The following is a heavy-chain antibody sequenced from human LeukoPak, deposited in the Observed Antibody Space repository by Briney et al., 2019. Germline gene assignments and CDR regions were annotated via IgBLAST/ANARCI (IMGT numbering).Heavy chain of an antibody. V-gene: IGHV3-43*02. CDR1: GFTFDDYA. CDR3: AKVGDDYGGNPGSDAFDI. CDR2: ISGDGGST. D-gene: IGHD4-23*01. Sequence: GGSLRLSCAASGFTFDDYAMHWVRQAPGKGLEWVSLISGDGGSTYYADSVKGRFTISRDNSKNSLYLQMNSLRTEDTALYYCAKVGDDYGGNPGSDAFDIWGQGTMVNVSS. J-gene: IGHJ3*02.